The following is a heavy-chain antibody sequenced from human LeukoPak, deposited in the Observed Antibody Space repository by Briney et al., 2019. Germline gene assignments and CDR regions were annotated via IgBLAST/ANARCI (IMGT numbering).Heavy chain of an antibody. CDR3: ARGFAAAGFYY. D-gene: IGHD6-13*01. V-gene: IGHV4-59*08. Sequence: SETLSPTCTVSGGYIGSFYWSWIRRPPGKGLEWIGYIYYSGSTNYNPSLKSRVTISVDTSKNQFSLKVTSVTAADTAVYYCARGFAAAGFYYWGQGTLVTVSS. J-gene: IGHJ4*02. CDR1: GGYIGSFY. CDR2: IYYSGST.